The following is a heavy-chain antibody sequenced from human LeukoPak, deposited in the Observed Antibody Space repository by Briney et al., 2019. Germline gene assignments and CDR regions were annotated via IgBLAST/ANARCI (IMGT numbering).Heavy chain of an antibody. CDR3: ATSESQTKFDY. CDR1: GYSFTTYW. J-gene: IGHJ4*02. CDR2: IFPGDSET. Sequence: GESLKISCQGSGYSFTTYWIDWVRQMPGKGLEWMGIIFPGDSETIYSPSFQGQVTISADKSINTAYLQWSSLKASDTAMYYCATSESQTKFDYWGQGTLVTASS. D-gene: IGHD1/OR15-1a*01. V-gene: IGHV5-51*01.